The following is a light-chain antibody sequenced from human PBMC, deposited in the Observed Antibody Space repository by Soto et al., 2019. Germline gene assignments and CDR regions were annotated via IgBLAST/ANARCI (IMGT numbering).Light chain of an antibody. Sequence: QSVLTQPASVSGSPGQSITISCTGTSIDVGTYNLVSWYRQYPGTAPKLLLYEVTKLPSGVSSRFSGSKSGNTASLTISGLQAEDEADSFCCSYAGSQTFVVFGGGTKVTVL. V-gene: IGLV2-23*02. J-gene: IGLJ2*01. CDR1: SIDVGTYNL. CDR2: EVT. CDR3: CSYAGSQTFVV.